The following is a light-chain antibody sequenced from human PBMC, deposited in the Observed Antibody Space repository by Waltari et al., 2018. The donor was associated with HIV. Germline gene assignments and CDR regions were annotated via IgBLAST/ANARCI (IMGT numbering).Light chain of an antibody. V-gene: IGKV1-39*01. CDR1: QRISSD. J-gene: IGKJ5*01. Sequence: DIQLTQSPSSLSASVGDRVTLTCRPSQRISSDLNWYQPKPGKAPTLLIYAASSLQSGAPSRFSGSGSGTDFTLSISSLQPEDFATYYCQQTYSTPLITSGHGTPLEIK. CDR3: QQTYSTPLIT. CDR2: AAS.